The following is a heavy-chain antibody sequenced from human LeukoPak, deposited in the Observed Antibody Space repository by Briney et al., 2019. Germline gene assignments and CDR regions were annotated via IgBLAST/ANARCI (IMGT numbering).Heavy chain of an antibody. CDR3: ARGVRVVPAALNWFDP. J-gene: IGHJ5*02. CDR2: INAGNGNT. D-gene: IGHD2-2*01. Sequence: ASVKVSCKASGYTFTSYAMHWVRQAPGQRLEWMGWINAGNGNTKYSQKFQGRVTITRDTSASTAYMELSSLRSEDTAVYYCARGVRVVPAALNWFDPWGQGTLVTVPS. V-gene: IGHV1-3*01. CDR1: GYTFTSYA.